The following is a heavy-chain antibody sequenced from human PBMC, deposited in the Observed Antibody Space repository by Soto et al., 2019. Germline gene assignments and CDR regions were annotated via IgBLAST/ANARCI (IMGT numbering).Heavy chain of an antibody. D-gene: IGHD6-13*01. CDR2: ISGSGGST. V-gene: IGHV3-23*01. Sequence: GGSLRLSCAASGFTFSSYAMSWVRQAPGKGLEWVSAISGSGGSTYYADSVKGRFTISRDNSKNTLYLQMNSLRAEDTAVYYCAKGLTTDVAGIAAAGTKWGQGTLVTVSS. CDR3: AKGLTTDVAGIAAAGTK. CDR1: GFTFSSYA. J-gene: IGHJ4*02.